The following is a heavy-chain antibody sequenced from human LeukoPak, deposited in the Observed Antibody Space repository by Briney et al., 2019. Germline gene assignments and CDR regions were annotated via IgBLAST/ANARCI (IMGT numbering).Heavy chain of an antibody. Sequence: GGSLRLSCAASGFTFSSYGMHWVRQAPGKGLEWVAVISYDGSNKYYVDSVKGRFTISRDNSKNTLYLQMNSLRAEDTAVYYCANLVYCSGGSCYPTFDAFDIWGQGTMVTVSS. CDR1: GFTFSSYG. CDR2: ISYDGSNK. CDR3: ANLVYCSGGSCYPTFDAFDI. V-gene: IGHV3-30*18. J-gene: IGHJ3*02. D-gene: IGHD2-15*01.